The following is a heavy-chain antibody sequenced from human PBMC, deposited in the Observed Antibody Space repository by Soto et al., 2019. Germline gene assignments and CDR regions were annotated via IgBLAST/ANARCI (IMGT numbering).Heavy chain of an antibody. Sequence: PSETLSLTCTVSGGSISSGDYYWSWIRLPPGKGLEWIGYIYYSGSTYYNPSLKSRVTISVDTSKNQFSLKLSSVTAADTAVYYCARDRYYDSSGYSGYFDYWGQGTLVTVSS. D-gene: IGHD3-22*01. J-gene: IGHJ4*02. CDR1: GGSISSGDYY. CDR3: ARDRYYDSSGYSGYFDY. CDR2: IYYSGST. V-gene: IGHV4-30-4*01.